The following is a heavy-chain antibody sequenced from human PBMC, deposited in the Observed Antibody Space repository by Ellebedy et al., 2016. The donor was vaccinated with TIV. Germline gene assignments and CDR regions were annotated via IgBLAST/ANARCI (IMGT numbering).Heavy chain of an antibody. V-gene: IGHV1-46*01. J-gene: IGHJ6*02. D-gene: IGHD1-26*01. CDR1: GYTFTSYY. Sequence: ASVKVSXXASGYTFTSYYMHWVRQAPGQGLEWMGIINPSGGSTNYAQKFQGRVTMTRDTSTSTVYMELSSLRSEDTAVYYCARRSGLYYCYGMDVWGQGTTVTVSS. CDR3: ARRSGLYYCYGMDV. CDR2: INPSGGST.